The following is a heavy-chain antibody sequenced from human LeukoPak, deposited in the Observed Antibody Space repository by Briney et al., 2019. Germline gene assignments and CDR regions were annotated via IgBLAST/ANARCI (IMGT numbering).Heavy chain of an antibody. CDR3: ARYPKWLDY. Sequence: SETLSLTCTVSGGSISSSSYYWGWIRQPPGKGLEWIGSIYYSGSTYYNPSLKSRVTISVDTSKNQFSLKLSSVTAADTAVYYCARYPKWLDYWGQGTLVTVSS. CDR1: GGSISSSSYY. CDR2: IYYSGST. D-gene: IGHD6-19*01. V-gene: IGHV4-39*07. J-gene: IGHJ4*02.